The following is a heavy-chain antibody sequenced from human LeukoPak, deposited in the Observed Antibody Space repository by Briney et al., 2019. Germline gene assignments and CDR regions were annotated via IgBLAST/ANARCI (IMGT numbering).Heavy chain of an antibody. CDR3: AKDFNFYYYYMDV. CDR2: IRYDGSNK. D-gene: IGHD3-3*01. Sequence: GGSLRLSCAASGFTFSNHGMNWVRQAPGKGLEWVAFIRYDGSNKYYADSVKGRFTISRDNSKNTLYLQMNSLRAEDTAVYYCAKDFNFYYYYMDVWGKGTTVTISS. CDR1: GFTFSNHG. V-gene: IGHV3-30*02. J-gene: IGHJ6*03.